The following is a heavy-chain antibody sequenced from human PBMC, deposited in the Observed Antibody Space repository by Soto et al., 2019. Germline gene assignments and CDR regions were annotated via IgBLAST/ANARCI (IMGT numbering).Heavy chain of an antibody. CDR3: ARLYYDYV. CDR1: GFTFSTYA. Sequence: GGSLRLSCAASGFTFSTYAMNWVRQAPGKGLEWVSGISGSGGSTYYADSVKGRFTISRDDAENSLYLQMDSLRDEDTATYYCARLYYDYVWGQGTTVTVSS. D-gene: IGHD3-3*01. CDR2: ISGSGGST. J-gene: IGHJ6*02. V-gene: IGHV3-23*01.